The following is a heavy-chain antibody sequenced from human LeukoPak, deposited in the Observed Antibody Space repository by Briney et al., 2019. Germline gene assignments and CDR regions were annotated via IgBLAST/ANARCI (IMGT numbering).Heavy chain of an antibody. D-gene: IGHD5-24*01. CDR2: INHSGST. CDR3: ARAFGRGWLNY. CDR1: GGSISSGGYY. J-gene: IGHJ4*02. Sequence: SESLSLTCTVSGGSISSGGYYWRWIRQPPGKGLEWIGEINHSGSTNYNPSLKSRVTISVDTSKNQFSLKLSSVTAADTAVYYCARAFGRGWLNYWGQGTLVTVSS. V-gene: IGHV4-39*07.